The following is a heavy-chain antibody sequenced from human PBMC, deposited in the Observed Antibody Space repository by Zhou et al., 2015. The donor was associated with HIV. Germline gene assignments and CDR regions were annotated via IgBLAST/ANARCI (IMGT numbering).Heavy chain of an antibody. D-gene: IGHD6-6*01. J-gene: IGHJ6*02. CDR3: ARELGIAARPGPPKEGYGMDV. Sequence: QVQLVQSGAEVKKPGSSVKVSCKASGGTFSSYAISWVRQAPGQGLEWMGGIIPIFGTANYAQKFQGRVTITADESTSTAYMELSSLRSEDTAVYYCARELGIAARPGPPKEGYGMDVVGPRDHGHRLL. V-gene: IGHV1-69*12. CDR2: IIPIFGTA. CDR1: GGTFSSYA.